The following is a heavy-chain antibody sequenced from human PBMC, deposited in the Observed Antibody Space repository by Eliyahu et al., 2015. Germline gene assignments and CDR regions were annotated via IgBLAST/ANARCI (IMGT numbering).Heavy chain of an antibody. V-gene: IGHV1-18*01. CDR1: GYTFTSYG. CDR2: ISDXNGKT. J-gene: IGHJ4*02. Sequence: QVQLVQSGAEVKKPGASVKVFCKASGYTFTSYGFSWVRQAPGQGLVWRGWISDXNGKTNXAQRFRGRVSMTTDTTASTAYLELRSLTSDDTAVYYCARRSSDYDISSGPPGFLDYWGQGTLVTVSS. D-gene: IGHD3-3*01. CDR3: ARRSSDYDISSGPPGFLDY.